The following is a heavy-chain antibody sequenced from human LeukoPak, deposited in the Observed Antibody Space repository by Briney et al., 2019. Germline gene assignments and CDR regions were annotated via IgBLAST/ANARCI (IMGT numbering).Heavy chain of an antibody. CDR2: ISGSGGST. CDR1: GFTFSSYA. V-gene: IGHV3-23*01. CDR3: AKITAAGNFYYFDY. D-gene: IGHD6-13*01. Sequence: GGSLRLSCAASGFTFSSYAMSWVRQAPGKGLGWVSAISGSGGSTYYADSVKGRFTISRDNSKNTLYLQMNSLRAEDTAVYYCAKITAAGNFYYFDYWGQGTLVTVSS. J-gene: IGHJ4*02.